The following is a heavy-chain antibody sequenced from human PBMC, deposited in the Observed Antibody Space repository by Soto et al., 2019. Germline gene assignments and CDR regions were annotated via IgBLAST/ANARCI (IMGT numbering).Heavy chain of an antibody. V-gene: IGHV4-38-2*02. Sequence: PSETLSLTCAVSGYSTSSGYYWGWIRQPPGKGLEWIGSIYHSGSTYYNPSLKSRVTISVDTSKNQFSLKLSSVTAADTAVYYCARDPSWNDAFDYYYGMDVWGQGTTVTVSS. CDR1: GYSTSSGYY. CDR3: ARDPSWNDAFDYYYGMDV. CDR2: IYHSGST. J-gene: IGHJ6*02. D-gene: IGHD1-1*01.